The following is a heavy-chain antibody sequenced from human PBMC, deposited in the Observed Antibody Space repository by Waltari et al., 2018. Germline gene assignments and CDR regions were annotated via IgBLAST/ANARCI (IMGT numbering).Heavy chain of an antibody. CDR1: GGSISSYY. D-gene: IGHD1-26*01. V-gene: IGHV4-59*01. Sequence: QVQLQESGPGLVKPSETLSLTCTVSGGSISSYYWSWIRQPPGKGLEWIGYIYYSVSTNYNPSLKSRVTISVDTSKNQFSLKLSSVTAADTAVYYCARDGAGGGFLDYWGQGTLVTVSS. J-gene: IGHJ4*02. CDR3: ARDGAGGGFLDY. CDR2: IYYSVST.